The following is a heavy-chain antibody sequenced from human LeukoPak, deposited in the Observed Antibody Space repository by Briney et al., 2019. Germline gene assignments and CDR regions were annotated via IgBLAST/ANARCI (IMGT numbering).Heavy chain of an antibody. CDR2: ISGSGGST. CDR1: GFTFSSYS. D-gene: IGHD2-2*03. V-gene: IGHV3-23*01. J-gene: IGHJ4*02. Sequence: PGGSLRLSCAASGFTFSSYSMSWVRRAPGKGLEWVSAISGSGGSTYYADSVKGRFTISRDNSKNTLYLQMNSLRAEDTAVYYCAKDPRGYCSSTSCSWGQGTLVTVSS. CDR3: AKDPRGYCSSTSCS.